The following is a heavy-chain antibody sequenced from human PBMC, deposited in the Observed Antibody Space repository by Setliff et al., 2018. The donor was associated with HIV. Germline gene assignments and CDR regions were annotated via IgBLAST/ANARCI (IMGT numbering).Heavy chain of an antibody. D-gene: IGHD2-8*02. V-gene: IGHV4-59*01. J-gene: IGHJ6*03. CDR2: IYYSGST. Sequence: PSETLSLTCTVSDGSFSSDYWTWIRQTPGKGLEWIGYIYYSGSTKYNPSLTSRVTISVDTSKNHFSLKLTSVTAADTAVYYCARVQVGDPYYSYYYMDVWGEGTTVTVSS. CDR3: ARVQVGDPYYSYYYMDV. CDR1: DGSFSSDY.